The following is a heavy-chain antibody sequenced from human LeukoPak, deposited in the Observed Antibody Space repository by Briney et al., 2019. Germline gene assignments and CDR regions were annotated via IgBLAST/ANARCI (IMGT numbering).Heavy chain of an antibody. CDR2: IHYDGKI. Sequence: GGSLRLSCAASGFSVSGKFMSWVRQAPGKGLEWVSIIHYDGKIRYAGSVGGRFTIYRDDSENTLFLQMNSLRVDDTAVYFCTSGDGYLQPYWGQGTLVTVSS. D-gene: IGHD2-21*01. CDR3: TSGDGYLQPY. V-gene: IGHV3-53*01. J-gene: IGHJ4*02. CDR1: GFSVSGKF.